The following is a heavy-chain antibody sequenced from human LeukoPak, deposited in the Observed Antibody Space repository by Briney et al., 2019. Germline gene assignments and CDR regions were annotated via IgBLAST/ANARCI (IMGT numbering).Heavy chain of an antibody. J-gene: IGHJ4*02. D-gene: IGHD1-26*01. V-gene: IGHV4-61*05. CDR2: MYYSGNV. CDR3: ARHPSDRIVGATVFDY. Sequence: PSETLSLTCTVSGGSISGSSYYWGWIRQPPGKGLEWIGYMYYSGNVNCNPSLKSRVTISIDTSTNQFSLKLSSVTAADTAVYYCARHPSDRIVGATVFDYWGQGTLVTVSS. CDR1: GGSISGSSYY.